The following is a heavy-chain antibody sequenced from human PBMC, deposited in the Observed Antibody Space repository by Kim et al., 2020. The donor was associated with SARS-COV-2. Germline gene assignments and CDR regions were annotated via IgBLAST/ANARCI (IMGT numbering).Heavy chain of an antibody. Sequence: ASVKVSCKASGYTFTSYAMHWVRQAPGQRLEWMGWINAGNGNTKYSQKFQGRVTITRDTSASTAYMELSSLRSEDTAVYYCAREISPSYIVVVPAAPGGEDWFDPWGQGTLVTVSS. CDR2: INAGNGNT. V-gene: IGHV1-3*01. D-gene: IGHD2-2*01. CDR3: AREISPSYIVVVPAAPGGEDWFDP. J-gene: IGHJ5*02. CDR1: GYTFTSYA.